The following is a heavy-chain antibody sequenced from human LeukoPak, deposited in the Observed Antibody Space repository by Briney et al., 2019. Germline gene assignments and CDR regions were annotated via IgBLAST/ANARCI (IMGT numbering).Heavy chain of an antibody. V-gene: IGHV3-11*06. Sequence: GGSLRLSCAASGFSFSDYYMSWIRQAPGKGLEWVSYISTGSTYTNYTDSVKGRFTISRDNAKNSLYLQMNSLRDEDTAVYYCARDLELWGQGTLVAVSS. CDR2: ISTGSTYT. J-gene: IGHJ5*02. CDR1: GFSFSDYY. CDR3: ARDLEL.